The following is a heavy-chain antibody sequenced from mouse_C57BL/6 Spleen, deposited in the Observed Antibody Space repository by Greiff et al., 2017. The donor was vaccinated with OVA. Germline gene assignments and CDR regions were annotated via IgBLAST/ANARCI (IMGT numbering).Heavy chain of an antibody. J-gene: IGHJ4*01. V-gene: IGHV1-59*01. CDR1: GYTFTSYW. D-gene: IGHD3-2*02. CDR2: IDPSDSYT. Sequence: QVQLQQPGAELVRPGTSVKLSCKASGYTFTSYWMHWVKQRPGQGLEWIGVIDPSDSYTNYNQKFKGKATLTVDTSSSTAYMQLSSLTSEDSAVYYCARYLTAQAYYAMDYWGQGTSVTVSS. CDR3: ARYLTAQAYYAMDY.